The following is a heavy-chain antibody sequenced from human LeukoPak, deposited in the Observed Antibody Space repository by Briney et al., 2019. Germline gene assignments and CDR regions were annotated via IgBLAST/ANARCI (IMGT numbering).Heavy chain of an antibody. Sequence: ASVKVSCKASGYTFTNYNIDWVRQAPGQGLEWMGRINPNSGDTNYAQKFQGRVTMTRDTSISTAYMELSRLRSDDTAVYYCARDYCSSTSCLFDYWGQGTLVTVSS. J-gene: IGHJ4*02. CDR2: INPNSGDT. V-gene: IGHV1-2*06. CDR3: ARDYCSSTSCLFDY. CDR1: GYTFTNYN. D-gene: IGHD2-2*01.